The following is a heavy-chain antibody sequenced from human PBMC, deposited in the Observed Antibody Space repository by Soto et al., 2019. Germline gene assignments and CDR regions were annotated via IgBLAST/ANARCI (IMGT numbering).Heavy chain of an antibody. J-gene: IGHJ6*02. CDR3: ARMYGDYYYYGKDV. Sequence: ASVKVSCKASGYTFTSYDINWVRQATGQGLEWMGWMNPNIGNTGYAQKFQGRVTMTRNTSISTAYMELSSLRSEDTAVYYCARMYGDYYYYGKDVWGQGNTVTVSS. CDR1: GYTFTSYD. V-gene: IGHV1-8*01. D-gene: IGHD4-17*01. CDR2: MNPNIGNT.